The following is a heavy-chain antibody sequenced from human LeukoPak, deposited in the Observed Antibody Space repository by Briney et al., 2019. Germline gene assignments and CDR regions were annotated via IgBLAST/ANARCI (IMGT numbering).Heavy chain of an antibody. V-gene: IGHV3-23*01. CDR1: GFTFSSYA. Sequence: GGSLRLSCAASGFTFSSYAMSWVRQAPGKGLEWVSAISGSGGSTYYADSVKGRFTISRDNSKNTLYLQMNSLRAEDTAVYYCAKDSTIFGVVIIPGHFDYWGQGTLVTVSS. D-gene: IGHD3-3*01. J-gene: IGHJ4*02. CDR3: AKDSTIFGVVIIPGHFDY. CDR2: ISGSGGST.